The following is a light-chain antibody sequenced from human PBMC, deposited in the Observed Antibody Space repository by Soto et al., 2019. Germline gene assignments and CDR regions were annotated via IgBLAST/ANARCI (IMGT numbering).Light chain of an antibody. CDR3: TSYTTSRIWV. CDR1: SGDVGHYNY. J-gene: IGLJ3*02. CDR2: EVT. V-gene: IGLV2-14*01. Sequence: QSALTQSASVSGSPGQSITISCTGSSGDVGHYNYVSWYQQHPGKAPKLIIYEVTNRPSGVSDRFSGSKSGNTASLIISGLQAEDEADYYCTSYTTSRIWVFGGGTKVTVL.